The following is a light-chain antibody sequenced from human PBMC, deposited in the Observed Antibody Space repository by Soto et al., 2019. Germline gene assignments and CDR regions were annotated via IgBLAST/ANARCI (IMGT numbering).Light chain of an antibody. CDR2: EVS. Sequence: QSVLAQVASVSGSPGQPITISCTGTSSAVGAYPSVSWYQQHPGRAPKLLIYEVSNRPSGVSNRFSGSTSVNTASLKISGLQTDDEADYYCCLYVGATIYAFGPGTKVPV. J-gene: IGLJ1*01. V-gene: IGLV2-14*01. CDR1: SSAVGAYPS. CDR3: CLYVGATIYA.